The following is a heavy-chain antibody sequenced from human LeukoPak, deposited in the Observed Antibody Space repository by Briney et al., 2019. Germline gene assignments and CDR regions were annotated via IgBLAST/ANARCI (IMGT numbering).Heavy chain of an antibody. D-gene: IGHD6-19*01. CDR1: GGSISSYY. CDR2: IYYSGST. V-gene: IGHV4-59*01. J-gene: IGHJ3*02. CDR3: ARFPYSSGWYRGAFDI. Sequence: SETLSLTCTVSGGSISSYYWSWIRQPPGKGLEWIGYIYYSGSTNYNPSLKSRVTISVDTSKNQFSLKLSSVTAADTAVYYCARFPYSSGWYRGAFDIWGQGTVVTVSS.